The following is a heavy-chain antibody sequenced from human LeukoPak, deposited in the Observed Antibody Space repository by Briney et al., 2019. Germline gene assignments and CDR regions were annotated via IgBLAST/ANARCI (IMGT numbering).Heavy chain of an antibody. CDR1: GGSISSYY. J-gene: IGHJ4*02. CDR2: LYNSGST. Sequence: SETLSLTCTVSGGSISSYYWSWIRQAPGKGLEWIGYLYNSGSTNYNPSLKSRVTISADTSKNQFSLKLSSVTAADTAVYYCARGLDDSGLRLAYWGQGTLVTVSS. CDR3: ARGLDDSGLRLAY. V-gene: IGHV4-59*12. D-gene: IGHD5/OR15-5a*01.